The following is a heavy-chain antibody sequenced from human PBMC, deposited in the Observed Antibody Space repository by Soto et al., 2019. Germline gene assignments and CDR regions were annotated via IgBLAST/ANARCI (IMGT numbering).Heavy chain of an antibody. V-gene: IGHV4-59*12. D-gene: IGHD2-15*01. Sequence: SETLSLTCTVSGGSISSYYWSWIRQPPGKGLEWIGYIYYSGSTNYNPSLKSRITISVDTSKNQFSLKLSSVTAADTAVYYCARDKGYCSGGSCYSFDYWGQGTLVTVSS. CDR1: GGSISSYY. CDR3: ARDKGYCSGGSCYSFDY. CDR2: IYYSGST. J-gene: IGHJ4*02.